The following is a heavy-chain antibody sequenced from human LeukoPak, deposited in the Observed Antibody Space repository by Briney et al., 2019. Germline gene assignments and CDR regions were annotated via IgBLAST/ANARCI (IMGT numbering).Heavy chain of an antibody. Sequence: GGSLRLSCAASGFTFSSYAMHWVRQAPGKGLEWVSAIHGSDDNTHYADSVKGRFTISRDKSKNTLYLQMNSLRADDTAVYYCAKDLLRWSFDYWGQGTLVTVSS. V-gene: IGHV3-23*01. CDR3: AKDLLRWSFDY. CDR2: IHGSDDNT. J-gene: IGHJ4*02. D-gene: IGHD4-23*01. CDR1: GFTFSSYA.